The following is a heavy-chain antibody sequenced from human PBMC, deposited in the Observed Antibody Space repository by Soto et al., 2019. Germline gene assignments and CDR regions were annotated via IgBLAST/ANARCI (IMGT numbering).Heavy chain of an antibody. J-gene: IGHJ3*02. D-gene: IGHD4-17*01. V-gene: IGHV4-59*01. CDR3: ARDPYGDYAFEI. CDR1: GGSISSYY. Sequence: SETLSLTCTVSGGSISSYYWSWIRQPPGKGLEWIGYIYYSGSTNYNPSLKSRVTISVDTSKNQFSLKLSSVTAADTAVYHCARDPYGDYAFEIWGQGTMVTV. CDR2: IYYSGST.